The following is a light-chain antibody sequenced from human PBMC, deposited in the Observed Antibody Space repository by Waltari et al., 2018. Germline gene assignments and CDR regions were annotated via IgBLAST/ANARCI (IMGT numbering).Light chain of an antibody. J-gene: IGLJ3*02. Sequence: QSVLTQPPSASGTPGQKVTISCNGSSSNIGSNYVYWYQQFPGTAPKLLIFKNNQRPPGVPDRFSDSKSGTSASLAIKGLRSEDEADYYCAAWDDSLSGLVLGGGTKVTVL. CDR3: AAWDDSLSGLV. CDR2: KNN. CDR1: SSNIGSNY. V-gene: IGLV1-47*01.